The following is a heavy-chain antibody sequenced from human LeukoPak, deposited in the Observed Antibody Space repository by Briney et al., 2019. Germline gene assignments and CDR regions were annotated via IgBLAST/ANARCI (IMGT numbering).Heavy chain of an antibody. V-gene: IGHV4-34*01. CDR2: INHSGST. D-gene: IGHD3-3*01. J-gene: IGHJ4*02. CDR3: ASLSGYSVAVDY. Sequence: SETLSLTCAVYGGSFSGYYWSWIRQPPGKGLEWIGEINHSGSTNYNPSLKSGVTISVEPSKNQFSLKLSSVTAADTAVYYCASLSGYSVAVDYWGQGTLVTVSS. CDR1: GGSFSGYY.